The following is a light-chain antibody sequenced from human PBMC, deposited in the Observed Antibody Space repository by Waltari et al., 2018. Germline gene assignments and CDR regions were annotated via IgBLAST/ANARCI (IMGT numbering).Light chain of an antibody. V-gene: IGKV1-33*01. CDR3: QQYDNLPLT. CDR1: QDISNY. J-gene: IGKJ4*01. CDR2: DAS. Sequence: DIQMTQPPSSLPASVGDRVPITCQASQDISNYLNWYQQKPGKAPKLLIYDASNWETGVPSRFSGSGSGTDFTFTISSLQPEDIATYYCQQYDNLPLTFGGGTKVEIK.